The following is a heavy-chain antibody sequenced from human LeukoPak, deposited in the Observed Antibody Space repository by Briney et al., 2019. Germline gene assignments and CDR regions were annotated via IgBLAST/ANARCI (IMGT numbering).Heavy chain of an antibody. CDR3: AKDFVVVPGLVNYFDS. CDR2: IGGSGGDT. D-gene: IGHD2-2*01. V-gene: IGHV3-23*01. Sequence: GGSLRLSCAASGFTFSSYSMNWVRQAPGKGLEWVSVIGGSGGDTYYADSVKGRFTISRDNSKNRLYLRMNSLRAEDTALYYCAKDFVVVPGLVNYFDSWGQGTLVTVSS. CDR1: GFTFSSYS. J-gene: IGHJ4*02.